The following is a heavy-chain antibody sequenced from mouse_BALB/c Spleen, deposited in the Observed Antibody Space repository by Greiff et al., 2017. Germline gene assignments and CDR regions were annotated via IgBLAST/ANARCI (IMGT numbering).Heavy chain of an antibody. D-gene: IGHD1-1*02. J-gene: IGHJ3*01. CDR3: ARGVYGPAWFAY. V-gene: IGHV1-67*01. CDR1: GYTFTDYA. CDR2: ISTYYGDA. Sequence: QVQLQQSGAELVRPGVSVKISCKGSGYTFTDYAMHWVKQSHAKSLEWIGVISTYYGDASYNQKFKGKATMTVDKSSSTAYMELARLTSEDSAIYYCARGVYGPAWFAYWGQGTLVTVSA.